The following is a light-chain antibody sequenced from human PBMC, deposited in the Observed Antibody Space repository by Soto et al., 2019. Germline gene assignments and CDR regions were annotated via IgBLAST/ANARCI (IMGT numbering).Light chain of an antibody. CDR2: DSF. J-gene: IGKJ2*01. CDR3: QQYENLPYT. V-gene: IGKV1-33*01. Sequence: DIQMTQSPSSLSASVGDRVTISCQASQDISTYLNWYQQKPGKAPNLLIYDSFSLETGVPSRFSGSGSGTDFTLTISSLQPEDIGTYYCQQYENLPYTFGQGTKLQIK. CDR1: QDISTY.